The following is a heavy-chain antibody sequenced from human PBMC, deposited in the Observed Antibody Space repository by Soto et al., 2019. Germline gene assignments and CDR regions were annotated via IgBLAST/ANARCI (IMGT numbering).Heavy chain of an antibody. CDR3: ARGGLLPDY. Sequence: LSVTCTVSGGCITNFDWYWIRQPPGKGLEWIGYVFSSGSTNYNPSLKSRVTISVDTSKNQFSLRLSSVTAADTAVYYCARGGLLPDYWGQGTLVTVSS. CDR1: GGCITNFD. V-gene: IGHV4-59*12. J-gene: IGHJ4*02. D-gene: IGHD6-19*01. CDR2: VFSSGST.